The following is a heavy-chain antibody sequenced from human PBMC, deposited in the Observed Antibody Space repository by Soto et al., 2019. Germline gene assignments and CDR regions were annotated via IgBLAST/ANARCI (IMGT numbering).Heavy chain of an antibody. CDR3: AREHTFKDFPSDWFDP. CDR2: IYYSGST. CDR1: GGSISSGDYY. Sequence: LSLTCTVSGGSISSGDYYWNWIRRPPGKGLEWIGNIYYSGSTYYNPSLKSRVSISVDTSKNQFSLKLSSVTAADTTVYYCAREHTFKDFPSDWFDPWGQGILVTVSS. J-gene: IGHJ5*02. V-gene: IGHV4-30-4*01. D-gene: IGHD3-3*01.